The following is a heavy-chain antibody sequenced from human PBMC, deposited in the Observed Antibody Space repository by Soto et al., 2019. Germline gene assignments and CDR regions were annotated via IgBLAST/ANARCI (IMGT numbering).Heavy chain of an antibody. V-gene: IGHV2-26*01. CDR2: IFWNDEK. D-gene: IGHD3-16*01. CDR1: GFSLSNAQMG. CDR3: ARGVEMITFGGVIIAD. Sequence: QVTLKESGPVLVKPTETLTLTCTVSGFSLSNAQMGVSWIRQPPGKALEWLAHIFWNDEKSYRTSLKSRLIISQDTSKRQVVLTMTNMYPVDTATYYCARGVEMITFGGVIIADWGQGTLVTVSS. J-gene: IGHJ4*02.